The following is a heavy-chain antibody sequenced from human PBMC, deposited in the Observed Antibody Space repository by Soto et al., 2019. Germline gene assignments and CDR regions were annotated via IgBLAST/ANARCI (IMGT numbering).Heavy chain of an antibody. CDR1: GGSFSGYY. V-gene: IGHV4-34*01. J-gene: IGHJ4*02. Sequence: QVQLQQWGAGLLKPSETLSLTCAVYGGSFSGYYWSWIRQPPGKGLEWIGEINHSGSTNYNPSLKSRVTISVDTSKNQFSLKLSSVTAADTAVYYCAASPFPPLAAYTIPLGYWGQGNLVTVSS. D-gene: IGHD3-16*01. CDR2: INHSGST. CDR3: AASPFPPLAAYTIPLGY.